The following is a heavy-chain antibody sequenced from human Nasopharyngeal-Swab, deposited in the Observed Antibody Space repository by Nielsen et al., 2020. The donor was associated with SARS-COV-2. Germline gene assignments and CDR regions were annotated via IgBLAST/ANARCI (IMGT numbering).Heavy chain of an antibody. CDR2: ISSNGGST. J-gene: IGHJ5*02. Sequence: GESLKISCSASGFTFTNYAMHWVRQAPGKGLEFVSAISSNGGSTYYADSMKGRFTISRDNSKNTLYLQMSNLRTEDTSVYYCVKWSSGTYNWNYGWFDPWGQGTLVTVSS. D-gene: IGHD1-7*01. V-gene: IGHV3-64D*09. CDR3: VKWSSGTYNWNYGWFDP. CDR1: GFTFTNYA.